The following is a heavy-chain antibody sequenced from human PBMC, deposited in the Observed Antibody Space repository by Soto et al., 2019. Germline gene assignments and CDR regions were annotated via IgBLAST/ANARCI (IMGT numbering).Heavy chain of an antibody. D-gene: IGHD5-18*01. CDR2: IYYSGST. CDR3: ARVDTSMASQPFDH. Sequence: SETLSLTCTVSGDSISSGGSYWSWVRQHPGEGLEWIGYIYYSGSTYFNPSLKSRVTISVDMSNNQFSLELSSVTAADTAVYYCARVDTSMASQPFDHWGQGALVTVSS. CDR1: GDSISSGGSY. V-gene: IGHV4-31*03. J-gene: IGHJ4*02.